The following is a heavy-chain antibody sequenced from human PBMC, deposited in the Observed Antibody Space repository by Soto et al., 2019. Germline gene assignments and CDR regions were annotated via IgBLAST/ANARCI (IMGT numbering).Heavy chain of an antibody. Sequence: SETLSLTCTVSCGSISSGGNYWSWIRQHSGKGLEWIGYIYYSGSTYYNPSLKSRVTISVDTSKNQFSLKLSSVTAADTAVYYCARDIYYDSSPGAFDIWGQGTMVTVSS. J-gene: IGHJ3*02. V-gene: IGHV4-31*03. CDR2: IYYSGST. CDR1: CGSISSGGNY. D-gene: IGHD3-22*01. CDR3: ARDIYYDSSPGAFDI.